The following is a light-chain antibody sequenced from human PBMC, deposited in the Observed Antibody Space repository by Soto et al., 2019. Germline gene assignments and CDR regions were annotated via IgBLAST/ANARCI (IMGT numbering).Light chain of an antibody. J-gene: IGKJ4*01. CDR3: QQYGSSPLT. Sequence: EIVLTQSPGTLSLSPGERATLSCRATQSVSSSSYLAWYQQKPGQAPRLLIYGASSRATGIPDRFSGSGSGTDFTRTISRLEPEDFAVYYCQQYGSSPLTFGGGTKVEIK. CDR2: GAS. CDR1: QSVSSSSY. V-gene: IGKV3-20*01.